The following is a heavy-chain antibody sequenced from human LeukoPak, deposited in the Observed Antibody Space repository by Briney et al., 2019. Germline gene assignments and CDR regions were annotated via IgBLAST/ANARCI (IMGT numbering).Heavy chain of an antibody. CDR3: AKDNDFWSGYPIDY. CDR1: GFTFSSYA. D-gene: IGHD3-3*01. Sequence: GGSLRLSCAASGFTFSSYAMSWVRQAPGKGLEWVPAISGSGGSTYYADSVKGRFTISRDNSKNTLYLQMNSLRAEDTAVYYCAKDNDFWSGYPIDYWGQGTLVTVSS. V-gene: IGHV3-23*01. CDR2: ISGSGGST. J-gene: IGHJ4*02.